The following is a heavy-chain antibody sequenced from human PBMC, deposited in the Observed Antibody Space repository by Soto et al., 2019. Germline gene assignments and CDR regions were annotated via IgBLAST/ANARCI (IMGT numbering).Heavy chain of an antibody. CDR2: IYHSGST. CDR3: ARAPGDFWSGYYGMDV. V-gene: IGHV4-30-2*01. J-gene: IGHJ6*02. CDR1: GGSISSRGYS. Sequence: TLSLTCAVSGGSISSRGYSWSWILQPPGKGLEWIGYIYHSGSTYYNPSLKSRVTISVDRSKNQFSLKLSSVTAADTAVYYCARAPGDFWSGYYGMDVWGQGTTVTVSS. D-gene: IGHD3-3*01.